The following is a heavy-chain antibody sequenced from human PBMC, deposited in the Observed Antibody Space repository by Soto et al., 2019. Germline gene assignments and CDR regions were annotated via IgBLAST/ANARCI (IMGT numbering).Heavy chain of an antibody. CDR2: INWNGGST. CDR3: ARYYYDSSGYYYSYYHYYGLDV. D-gene: IGHD3-22*01. CDR1: GFTFDDYG. Sequence: PGGSLRLSCAASGFTFDDYGMSWVRQAPGKGLEWVSGINWNGGSTGYADSVKGRFTISRDNAKNSLYLQMNSLRAEDTALYYCARYYYDSSGYYYSYYHYYGLDVWGQGTTVTVSS. J-gene: IGHJ6*02. V-gene: IGHV3-20*04.